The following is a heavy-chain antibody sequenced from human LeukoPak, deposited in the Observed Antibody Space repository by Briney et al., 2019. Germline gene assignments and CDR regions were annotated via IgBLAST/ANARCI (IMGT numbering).Heavy chain of an antibody. D-gene: IGHD2-2*02. Sequence: PGGSLRLSCAASGFTCSSYWMSWVRQAPGKGLEWVANIKQDGSEKYYVDSVKGRFTISRDNAKNSLYLQMNSLRAEDTAVYYCARDPRGYIDYWGQGTLVTVSS. J-gene: IGHJ4*02. CDR2: IKQDGSEK. CDR1: GFTCSSYW. CDR3: ARDPRGYIDY. V-gene: IGHV3-7*01.